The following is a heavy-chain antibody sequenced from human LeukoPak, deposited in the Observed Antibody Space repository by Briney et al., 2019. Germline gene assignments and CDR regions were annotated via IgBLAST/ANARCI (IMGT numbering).Heavy chain of an antibody. V-gene: IGHV3-21*01. CDR2: ISSSSSYI. CDR1: GFTFSSYS. Sequence: GGSLRLSCAASGFTFSSYSMNWVRQAPGRGLEWVSSISSSSSYIYYADSVKGRFTISRDNANNSLYLIMNSLRAEDTAVYYCARDEVVTYYYGTDGFDYWGQGTLVTVSS. CDR3: ARDEVVTYYYGTDGFDY. J-gene: IGHJ4*02. D-gene: IGHD3-10*01.